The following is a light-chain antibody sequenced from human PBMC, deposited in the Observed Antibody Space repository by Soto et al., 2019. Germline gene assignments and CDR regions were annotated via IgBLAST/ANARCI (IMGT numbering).Light chain of an antibody. CDR2: GVS. V-gene: IGKV3-15*01. CDR3: QQYNNWPPIT. Sequence: EVVLTQSPGTLSLSPGDRATLSCRASQSVSSSYLAWYQQKPGQAPRLLIYGVSTRATGISARFSGSASGTEFTLTISSLQSEDFAVYYCQQYNNWPPITFGQGTRLEIK. J-gene: IGKJ5*01. CDR1: QSVSSSY.